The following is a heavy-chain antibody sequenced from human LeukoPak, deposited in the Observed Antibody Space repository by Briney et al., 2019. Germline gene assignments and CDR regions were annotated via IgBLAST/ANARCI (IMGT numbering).Heavy chain of an antibody. CDR1: GGTYSYFA. Sequence: GASVKVSCKASGGTYSYFAINWVRQAPGQGPEWMGGIIPLFGSSNYTHNLKGRVTFTADKSTNTVYMHLSSLRFEDTAVYYCARNHNYTDHYNHMDVRGRGTAITVSS. CDR2: IIPLFGSS. D-gene: IGHD3-3*01. CDR3: ARNHNYTDHYNHMDV. V-gene: IGHV1-69*06. J-gene: IGHJ6*03.